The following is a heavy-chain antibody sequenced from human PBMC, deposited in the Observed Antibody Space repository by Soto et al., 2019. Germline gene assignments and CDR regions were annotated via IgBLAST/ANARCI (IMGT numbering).Heavy chain of an antibody. J-gene: IGHJ6*01. CDR3: ARDTANWGDLYYYYGMEV. CDR2: ISAYNGNT. V-gene: IGHV1-18*01. CDR1: GYTFTSYG. D-gene: IGHD2-21*02. Sequence: ASVKVSCKASGYTFTSYGISWVRQAPGQGLEWMGWISAYNGNTNYAQKLQGRVTMTTDTSTSTAYMELRGLRSDDTAVYYCARDTANWGDLYYYYGMEVWGQGTTVTVAS.